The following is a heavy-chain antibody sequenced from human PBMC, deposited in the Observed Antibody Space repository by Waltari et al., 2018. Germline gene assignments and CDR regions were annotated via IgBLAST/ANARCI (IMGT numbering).Heavy chain of an antibody. CDR2: VTGSGTGT. Sequence: EVQLLESGGGLVQPGGALRLSCAASGVSFDSYALSWVRQAPGKGREWVSGVTGSGTGTYYSQSGKGRFTISRDNSRNTIYLQMHSLRAEDTALYYCAKDSAVASVNYFDYWGQGTFVTVSS. CDR3: AKDSAVASVNYFDY. D-gene: IGHD1-26*01. CDR1: GVSFDSYA. V-gene: IGHV3-23*01. J-gene: IGHJ4*02.